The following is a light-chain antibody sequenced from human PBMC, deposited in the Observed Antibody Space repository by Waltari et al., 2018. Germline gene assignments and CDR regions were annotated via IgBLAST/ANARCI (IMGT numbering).Light chain of an antibody. V-gene: IGLV3-19*01. J-gene: IGLJ1*01. CDR3: NSRDSSGNHLYV. CDR2: GKN. Sequence: SSELTQDPAVSVALGQTVRITCQGDSLRSYYASWYQQKPGQAPVLVIYGKNNRPSGIPDRFSCSSSGNTASVTVTGAQAEDEADYYCNSRDSSGNHLYVFGTGTKVTVL. CDR1: SLRSYY.